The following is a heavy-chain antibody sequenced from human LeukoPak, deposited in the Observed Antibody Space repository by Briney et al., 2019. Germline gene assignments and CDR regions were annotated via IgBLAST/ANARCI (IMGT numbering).Heavy chain of an antibody. CDR1: GGSVSSGSYY. CDR2: IYYSGST. CDR3: AGAVGYLDY. V-gene: IGHV4-61*01. Sequence: PSETLSLTYTVSGGSVSSGSYYWSWIRQPPGKGLEWIGYIYYSGSTNYNPSLKSRVTISVDTSKNQFSLKLSSVTAADTAVYYCAGAVGYLDYWGQGTLVTVSS. J-gene: IGHJ4*02.